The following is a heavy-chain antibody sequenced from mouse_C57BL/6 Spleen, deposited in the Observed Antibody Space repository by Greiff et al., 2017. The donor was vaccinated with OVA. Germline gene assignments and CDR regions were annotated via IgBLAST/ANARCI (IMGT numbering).Heavy chain of an antibody. V-gene: IGHV1-80*01. CDR1: GYAFSSYW. J-gene: IGHJ2*01. D-gene: IGHD2-10*02. Sequence: QVQLQQSGAELVKPGASVKISCKASGYAFSSYWMNWVKQRPGKGLEWIGQIYPGDGDTNYNGKFKGKATLTADKSSSTAYMQLSSLTSEDSAVYFCARWYGNPSYYFDYWGQGTTLTVSS. CDR3: ARWYGNPSYYFDY. CDR2: IYPGDGDT.